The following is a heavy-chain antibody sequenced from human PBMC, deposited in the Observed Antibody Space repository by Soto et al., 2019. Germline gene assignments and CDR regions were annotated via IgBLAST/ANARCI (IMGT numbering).Heavy chain of an antibody. Sequence: QVQLVQYGAEVKKPGCSVMVSCKAAGGTFSSYAIIWLRQAPGQGREWMGGIIPLFGTANYAPKLQGRVTITADESTSTAYMELRSLRSEDTVVYYCARGTEYLYGAANWFDPWGQGTLVTVSS. V-gene: IGHV1-69*01. CDR1: GGTFSSYA. CDR3: ARGTEYLYGAANWFDP. J-gene: IGHJ5*02. D-gene: IGHD3-10*01. CDR2: IIPLFGTA.